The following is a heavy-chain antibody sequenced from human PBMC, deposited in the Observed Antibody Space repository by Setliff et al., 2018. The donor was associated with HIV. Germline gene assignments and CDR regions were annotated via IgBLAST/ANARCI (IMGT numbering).Heavy chain of an antibody. CDR2: VHYSGNT. V-gene: IGHV4-59*08. CDR1: GDSISSSY. Sequence: SETLSLTCSVSGDSISSSYWSWTRQPPGKGLECIGYVHYSGNTNYNPSLKSRLTISVDTSKNQFSLKLSSVTAADTAMYYCARLNFRIDPYYFDYWGQGTLVTVSS. CDR3: ARLNFRIDPYYFDY. J-gene: IGHJ4*02.